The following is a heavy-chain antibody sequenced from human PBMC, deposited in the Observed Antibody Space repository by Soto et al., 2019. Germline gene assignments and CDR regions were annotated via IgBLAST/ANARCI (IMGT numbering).Heavy chain of an antibody. J-gene: IGHJ4*02. CDR1: GGTFSSYA. CDR3: ARGPEPTDSCPFDT. D-gene: IGHD2-15*01. Sequence: QVQLVQSGAEVKKPGSSVKVSCKASGGTFSSYAISWVRQAPGQGLEWMGGIIPIFGTANYAQKFQGRVTITAEKPPSPAYMEVSSLRSEDPAVYYWARGPEPTDSCPFDTGGQGTLVPVPS. V-gene: IGHV1-69*06. CDR2: IIPIFGTA.